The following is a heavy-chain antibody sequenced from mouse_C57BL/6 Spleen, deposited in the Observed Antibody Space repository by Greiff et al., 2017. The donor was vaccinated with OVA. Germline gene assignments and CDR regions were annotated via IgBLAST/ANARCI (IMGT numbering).Heavy chain of an antibody. V-gene: IGHV5-9*01. CDR3: ARQDYDEVYYCAMDY. CDR2: ISGGGGNT. D-gene: IGHD2-4*01. CDR1: GFTFSSYT. Sequence: EVKVVESGGGLVKPGGSLKLSCAASGFTFSSYTMSWVRQTPEKRLEWVATISGGGGNTYYPDSVKGRFTISRDNTKNTLYLQMSSLRSEDTALYYCARQDYDEVYYCAMDYWGQGTSVTVSS. J-gene: IGHJ4*01.